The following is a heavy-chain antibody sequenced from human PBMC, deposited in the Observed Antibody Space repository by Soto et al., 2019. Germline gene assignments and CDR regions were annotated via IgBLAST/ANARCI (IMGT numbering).Heavy chain of an antibody. CDR1: GGSISSYY. J-gene: IGHJ4*02. V-gene: IGHV4-59*08. Sequence: SETVSLTCTVSGGSISSYYWSWIRQPPGKGLEWIGYIYYIGSSNSNPSLKSRVTISVDTSKNQFSLKLSSVTAADTAVYYCARHSNEYRKSLDYWGQGTLVTVSS. CDR2: IYYIGSS. D-gene: IGHD4-4*01. CDR3: ARHSNEYRKSLDY.